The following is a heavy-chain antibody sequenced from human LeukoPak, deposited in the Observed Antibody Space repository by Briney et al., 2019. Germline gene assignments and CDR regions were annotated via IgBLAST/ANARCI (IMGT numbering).Heavy chain of an antibody. CDR1: GGSISSFY. D-gene: IGHD2-2*01. Sequence: PSETLSLTCTVSGGSISSFYWSWIRLPPGKGLEWIGYSGITNYNPSLKSRVTISVDTSKNQFSLKLSSVTAADTAVYYCARHLGFCSSSSCYSWFGPWGRGTLVTVSS. CDR3: ARHLGFCSSSSCYSWFGP. V-gene: IGHV4-59*01. CDR2: SGIT. J-gene: IGHJ5*02.